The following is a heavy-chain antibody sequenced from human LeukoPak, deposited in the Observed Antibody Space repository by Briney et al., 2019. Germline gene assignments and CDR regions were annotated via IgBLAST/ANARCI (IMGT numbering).Heavy chain of an antibody. CDR3: ARDSRAGSSSPYYYYYGMDV. CDR1: GGSISSYY. J-gene: IGHJ6*02. CDR2: IYYSGST. D-gene: IGHD6-6*01. V-gene: IGHV4-59*01. Sequence: SETLSLTCTASGGSISSYYWSWIRQPPGKGLEWIGYIYYSGSTNYNPSLKSRVTISVDTSKNQFSLKLSSVTAADTAVYYCARDSRAGSSSPYYYYYGMDVWGQGTTVTVSS.